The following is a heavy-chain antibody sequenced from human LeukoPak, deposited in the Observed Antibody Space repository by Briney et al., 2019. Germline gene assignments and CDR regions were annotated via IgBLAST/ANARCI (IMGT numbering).Heavy chain of an antibody. J-gene: IGHJ5*02. Sequence: SQTLSLTCTVSGASVSSGDYYWSWIRQPPGKGLEWIGYIYYSGSTYYNPSLKSRVTTSIDTTKNQFSLKLSAVTAADTAVYYCAREHIVVVTDAIGYWSDTWGQGTLVTVSS. CDR2: IYYSGST. D-gene: IGHD2-2*01. V-gene: IGHV4-30-4*08. CDR3: AREHIVVVTDAIGYWSDT. CDR1: GASVSSGDYY.